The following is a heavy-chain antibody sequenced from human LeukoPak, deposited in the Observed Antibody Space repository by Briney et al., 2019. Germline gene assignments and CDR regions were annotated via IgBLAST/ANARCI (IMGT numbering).Heavy chain of an antibody. CDR3: TTMTKYYYDSSGYLDFDY. Sequence: GGSLRLSCAASGFTFSSYAMHWVRQAPGKGLEWVAVISYDGSNKYYADSVKGRFTISRDNSKNTLYLRMNSLKTEDTAVYYCTTMTKYYYDSSGYLDFDYWGQGTLVTVSS. D-gene: IGHD3-22*01. V-gene: IGHV3-30-3*01. CDR1: GFTFSSYA. J-gene: IGHJ4*02. CDR2: ISYDGSNK.